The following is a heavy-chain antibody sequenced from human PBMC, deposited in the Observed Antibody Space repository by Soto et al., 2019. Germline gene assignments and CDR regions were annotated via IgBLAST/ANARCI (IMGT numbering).Heavy chain of an antibody. CDR1: GFTFSSYA. CDR3: ARPWITIPGTDY. J-gene: IGHJ4*02. Sequence: GGSLRLSCAASGFTFSSYAMHWVRQAPGKGLEWVAVISYDGSNKYYADSVKGRFTISRDNSKNTLYLQMNSLRAEDTAGYYCARPWITIPGTDYWGQGTLVTVSS. CDR2: ISYDGSNK. V-gene: IGHV3-30-3*01. D-gene: IGHD3-3*01.